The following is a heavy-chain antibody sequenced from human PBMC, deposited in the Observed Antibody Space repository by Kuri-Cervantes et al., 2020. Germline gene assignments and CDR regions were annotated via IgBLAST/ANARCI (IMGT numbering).Heavy chain of an antibody. CDR1: GYSFTSYW. D-gene: IGHD3-3*01. Sequence: GESLKISCEGSGYSFTSYWIGWVRQMPGKGLEWMGIIYPGDSDTRYSPSFQGQVTISADKSISTAYLQWSSLKASDTAMYYCARGYYFDKFWFDPWGQGTLVTVSS. J-gene: IGHJ5*02. CDR3: ARGYYFDKFWFDP. V-gene: IGHV5-51*01. CDR2: IYPGDSDT.